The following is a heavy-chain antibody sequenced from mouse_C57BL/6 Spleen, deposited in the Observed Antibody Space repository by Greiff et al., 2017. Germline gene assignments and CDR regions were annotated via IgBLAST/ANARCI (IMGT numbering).Heavy chain of an antibody. CDR3: TPVITTVVPHYFDY. Sequence: EVQVVESGAELVRPGASVKLSCTASGFNIKDDYMHWVKQRPEQGLEWIGWIDPENGDTEYASKFQGKATITADTSSNTAYLQLSSLTSEDTAVYYCTPVITTVVPHYFDYWGQGTTLTVSS. CDR1: GFNIKDDY. CDR2: IDPENGDT. V-gene: IGHV14-4*01. J-gene: IGHJ2*01. D-gene: IGHD1-1*01.